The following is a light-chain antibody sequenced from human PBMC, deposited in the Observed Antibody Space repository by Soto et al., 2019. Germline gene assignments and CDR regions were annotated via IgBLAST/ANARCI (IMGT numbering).Light chain of an antibody. V-gene: IGLV2-14*01. J-gene: IGLJ2*01. CDR3: SSYTSSSPSVI. Sequence: QSVLTQPASVSGSPGQSITISCTGTSSDVGGYNYVSWYQQHPGKAPKFMIYDVSNRPSGVSNRFSGSKSGNTASLTISGLQAEDEADYYCSSYTSSSPSVIFGGGTKVTVL. CDR2: DVS. CDR1: SSDVGGYNY.